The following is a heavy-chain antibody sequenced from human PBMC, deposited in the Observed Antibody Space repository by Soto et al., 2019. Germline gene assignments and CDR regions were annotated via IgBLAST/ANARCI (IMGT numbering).Heavy chain of an antibody. Sequence: QVQLVQSGAEVKKPGSSVKVSCKASGGTFSSYAISWVRQAPGQGLEWMGGIIPIFGTANYAQKFQGRVTITADESTRTAYMELSSLRSEDTAVYYCASAPRGGGYDWYFDLWGRGTLVTVSS. D-gene: IGHD1-26*01. J-gene: IGHJ2*01. CDR2: IIPIFGTA. CDR3: ASAPRGGGYDWYFDL. CDR1: GGTFSSYA. V-gene: IGHV1-69*12.